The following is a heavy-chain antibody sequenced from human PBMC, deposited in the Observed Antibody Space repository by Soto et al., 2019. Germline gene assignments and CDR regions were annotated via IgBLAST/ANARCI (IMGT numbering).Heavy chain of an antibody. Sequence: SETLSLTCAVYGGSFSGYYWSWIRQPPGKGLEWIGEINHSGSTNYNPSLKRRVTISVDTSKNQFSLKLSSVTAADTAVYYCGRGGSGDYVFGAFDIWGQGTMVTVS. J-gene: IGHJ3*02. CDR3: GRGGSGDYVFGAFDI. V-gene: IGHV4-34*01. CDR2: INHSGST. CDR1: GGSFSGYY. D-gene: IGHD4-17*01.